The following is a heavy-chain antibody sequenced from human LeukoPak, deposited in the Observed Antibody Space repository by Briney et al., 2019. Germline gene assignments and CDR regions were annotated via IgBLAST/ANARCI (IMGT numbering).Heavy chain of an antibody. CDR3: AKDRAAGYSYGYYFDY. CDR1: GFTFSSYG. Sequence: PGGSLRLSCAASGFTFSSYGMHWVRQAPGKGLEWVAVISYDGSNKYYADSVKGRFTISRDNSKNTLYLQMNGLRAEDTAVYYCAKDRAAGYSYGYYFDYWGQGTLVTVSS. J-gene: IGHJ4*02. CDR2: ISYDGSNK. D-gene: IGHD5-18*01. V-gene: IGHV3-30*18.